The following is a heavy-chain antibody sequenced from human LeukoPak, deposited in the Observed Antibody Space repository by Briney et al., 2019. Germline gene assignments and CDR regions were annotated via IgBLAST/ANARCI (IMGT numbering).Heavy chain of an antibody. CDR1: NGSISSYY. D-gene: IGHD6-13*01. J-gene: IGHJ6*03. Sequence: SGTLSLACTVSNGSISSYYWSWIRQPPGKGLEWIGYIYYSGSTNYDPSLKSRVTIPVDTSKNQFSLKLSSVTAADTAVYYCARGGSSWPYDYYMDVWGKGTTVTISS. CDR2: IYYSGST. V-gene: IGHV4-59*01. CDR3: ARGGSSWPYDYYMDV.